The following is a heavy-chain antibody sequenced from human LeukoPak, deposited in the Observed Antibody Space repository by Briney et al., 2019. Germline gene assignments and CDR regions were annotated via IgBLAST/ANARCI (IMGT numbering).Heavy chain of an antibody. D-gene: IGHD5-12*01. Sequence: PSQTLSLTRTVSGGSISSGGYYWGWIRQHPGKGLEWIGYIYYSGSTYYNPSLKSRVTISVDTSKNQFSLKLSSVTAADTAVYYCARDAGSGYDSPYFDYWGQGTLVTVSS. CDR3: ARDAGSGYDSPYFDY. J-gene: IGHJ4*02. V-gene: IGHV4-31*03. CDR1: GGSISSGGYY. CDR2: IYYSGST.